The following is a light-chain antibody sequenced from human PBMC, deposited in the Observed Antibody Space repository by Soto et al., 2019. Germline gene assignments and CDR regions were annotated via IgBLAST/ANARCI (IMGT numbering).Light chain of an antibody. V-gene: IGLV2-14*01. Sequence: QSALTQPASVSGSPGQSITVSCTGTSSDDGSYNYVSWYQQHPGKAPRLMIYDVTNRPSGVSNRFSGSKSGNTASLTISAVKVEEEADYYGSSYRGGRIYVFGTGTKVTV. J-gene: IGLJ1*01. CDR3: SSYRGGRIYV. CDR1: SSDDGSYNY. CDR2: DVT.